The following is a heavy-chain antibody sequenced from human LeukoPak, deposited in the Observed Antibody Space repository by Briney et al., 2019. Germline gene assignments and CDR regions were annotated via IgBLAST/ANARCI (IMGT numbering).Heavy chain of an antibody. CDR1: GDSFSSTYY. Sequence: SETLSLTSTVSGDSFSSTYYRGWIRQPPGKGLEWIGSVSYSGSTYYIPSLKSRVTISVDTSKKQISLKLISVTAADTAVYFCSRATSTWYIDYWGRGTLVTVSS. J-gene: IGHJ4*02. D-gene: IGHD6-13*01. CDR2: VSYSGST. CDR3: SRATSTWYIDY. V-gene: IGHV4-39*01.